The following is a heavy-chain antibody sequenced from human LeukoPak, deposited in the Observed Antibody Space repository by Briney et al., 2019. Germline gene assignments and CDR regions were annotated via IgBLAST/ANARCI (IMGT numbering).Heavy chain of an antibody. J-gene: IGHJ4*02. Sequence: GGSLRPSCAASGFTFSDYYMSWIRQAPGKGLEWVSYISSSGSTIYYADSVKGRFTISRDNAKNSLYLQMNSLRAEDTAVYYCARVQDIVVVPAAMGAFEYWGQGTLVTVSS. D-gene: IGHD2-2*01. V-gene: IGHV3-11*04. CDR1: GFTFSDYY. CDR2: ISSSGSTI. CDR3: ARVQDIVVVPAAMGAFEY.